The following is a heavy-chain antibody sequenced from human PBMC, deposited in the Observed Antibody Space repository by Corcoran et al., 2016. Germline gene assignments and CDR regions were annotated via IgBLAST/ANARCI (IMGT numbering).Heavy chain of an antibody. D-gene: IGHD3-3*01. Sequence: QVQLVQSGAEVKKPGASVKVSCKASGYTFTSYGISWVRQAPGQGLEWMGWISAYNGNTNYAQKLQGRVTMTTDTSTSTAYMELRSLRSDDTAVYYCARVSGITIFGVVANREIDYWGQGTLVTVSS. J-gene: IGHJ4*02. CDR2: ISAYNGNT. CDR3: ARVSGITIFGVVANREIDY. V-gene: IGHV1-18*01. CDR1: GYTFTSYG.